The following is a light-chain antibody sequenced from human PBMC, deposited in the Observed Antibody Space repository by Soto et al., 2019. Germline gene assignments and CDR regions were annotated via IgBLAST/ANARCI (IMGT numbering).Light chain of an antibody. J-gene: IGKJ1*01. Sequence: EIVMTQSPATLSLSPGETATFSCRASQGVGNCLVGNRQKHAQAPGLLRFDASNRATGIPARFSGSGSGTDFTLTISSLEPEDLAVYYCQQRGNRPPWTFGQGTKVEIK. V-gene: IGKV3-11*01. CDR2: DAS. CDR3: QQRGNRPPWT. CDR1: QGVGNC.